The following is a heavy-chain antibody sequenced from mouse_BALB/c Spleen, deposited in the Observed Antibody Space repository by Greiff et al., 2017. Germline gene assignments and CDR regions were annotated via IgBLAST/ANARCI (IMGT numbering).Heavy chain of an antibody. J-gene: IGHJ4*01. D-gene: IGHD1-1*01. CDR3: AKNSGIYYGSSYAMDY. CDR1: GFSLTSYG. Sequence: VKLQQSGPSLVQPSQSLSITCTVSGFSLTSYGVHWVRQSPGKGLEWLGVIWRGGSTDYNAAFMSRLSITKDNSKSQVFFKMNSLQADDTAIYYCAKNSGIYYGSSYAMDYWGQGTSVTVSS. CDR2: IWRGGST. V-gene: IGHV2-5-1*01.